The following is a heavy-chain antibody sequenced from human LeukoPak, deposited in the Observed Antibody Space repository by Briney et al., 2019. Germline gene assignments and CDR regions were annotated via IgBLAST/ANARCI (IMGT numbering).Heavy chain of an antibody. CDR1: GFTVSSNY. Sequence: GGSLRLSCAASGFTVSSNYMSWVRQAPGKGLEWVSVIYSGGSTYYADSVKGRFTISRDNSKNTLYLQMNSLRAEDTAVYYCARVRGPAAQGWLYYYYYYMDVWGKGTTVTVSS. CDR2: IYSGGST. D-gene: IGHD2-2*01. CDR3: ARVRGPAAQGWLYYYYYYMDV. J-gene: IGHJ6*03. V-gene: IGHV3-53*01.